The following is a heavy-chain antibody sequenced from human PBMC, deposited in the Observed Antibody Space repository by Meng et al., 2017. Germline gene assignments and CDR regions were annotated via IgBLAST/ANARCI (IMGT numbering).Heavy chain of an antibody. CDR3: ARDEDISAAGKLFGDY. D-gene: IGHD6-13*01. J-gene: IGHJ4*02. V-gene: IGHV1-2*06. CDR1: GYNFPDYY. CDR2: IDPKNGDT. Sequence: QVQVVPAGAEVKKPGASVKVSCKPSGYNFPDYYIHWVRQAPGQGLEWMGRIDPKNGDTHYAQKFQGRVTMTGDTSISTAYMDLSGLRSDDTAVYYCARDEDISAAGKLFGDYWGQGTLVTVSS.